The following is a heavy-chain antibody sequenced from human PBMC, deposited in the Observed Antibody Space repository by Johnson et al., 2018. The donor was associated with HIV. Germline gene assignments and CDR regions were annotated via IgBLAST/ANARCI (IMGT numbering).Heavy chain of an antibody. Sequence: VQLVESGGGLVKPGGSLRLSCAASGFTFTDYYMNWMRQAPGKGLEWVANIKQDGSEKYYVDSVKGRFTISRDNAKKSLYLQMNSLRAEDTAVYYCARVDGSTWYSLYDAFDIWGQGTMVTVSS. V-gene: IGHV3-7*01. D-gene: IGHD6-13*01. CDR3: ARVDGSTWYSLYDAFDI. J-gene: IGHJ3*02. CDR2: IKQDGSEK. CDR1: GFTFTDYY.